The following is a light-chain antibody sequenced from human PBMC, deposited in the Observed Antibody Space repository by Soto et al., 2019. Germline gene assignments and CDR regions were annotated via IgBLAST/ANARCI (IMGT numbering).Light chain of an antibody. CDR3: QQYGDSPFT. CDR2: AAS. V-gene: IGKV3-20*01. Sequence: EIVLTQSPGTLSLSPGEGATPSCRASQTVTVNSLAWYQQTPGQTPRLLIYAASTRATGIPDRFNGSGSGTDFVLTISRLEPEDFAMYYCQQYGDSPFTFGPGTKVDI. J-gene: IGKJ3*01. CDR1: QTVTVNS.